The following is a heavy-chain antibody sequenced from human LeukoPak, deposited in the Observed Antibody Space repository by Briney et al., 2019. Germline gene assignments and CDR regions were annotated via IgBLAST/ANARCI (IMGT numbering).Heavy chain of an antibody. Sequence: GGSLRLSCAASGFTFSNSAMSWVRQAPGKGLEWVSTLSGSGITTYYADSVKGRFTISRDNSKNTLSLQMNSLRAEDTAVYYCAKGIYSSGWSYFDYWGHGTLVTVSS. J-gene: IGHJ4*01. CDR1: GFTFSNSA. D-gene: IGHD6-19*01. V-gene: IGHV3-23*01. CDR2: LSGSGITT. CDR3: AKGIYSSGWSYFDY.